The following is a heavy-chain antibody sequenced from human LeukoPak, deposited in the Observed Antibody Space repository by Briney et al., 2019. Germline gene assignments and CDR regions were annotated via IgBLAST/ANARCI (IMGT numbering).Heavy chain of an antibody. CDR3: AREKQEWELEGVNWFDP. V-gene: IGHV1-69*06. CDR1: VGTFSSYA. J-gene: IGHJ5*02. Sequence: ASVNVSCKASVGTFSSYAISWVRQAPGQGLEWMGGIIPIFGTANYAQKFQGRVTITADKSTSTAYMELSSLRSEDTAVYYCAREKQEWELEGVNWFDPWGQGTLVTVSS. D-gene: IGHD1-26*01. CDR2: IIPIFGTA.